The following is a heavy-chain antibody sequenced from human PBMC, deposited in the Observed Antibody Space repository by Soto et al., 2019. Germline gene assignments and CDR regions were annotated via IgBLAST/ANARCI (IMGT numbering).Heavy chain of an antibody. J-gene: IGHJ5*02. CDR3: ARLRDCSGGSCYSPWFDP. Sequence: SETLSLTCTVSGGSISSYYWSWIRQPPGTGLEWIGYIYYSGSTNYNPSLKSRVTISVDTSKNQFSPKLSSVTAADTAVYYCARLRDCSGGSCYSPWFDPWGQGTLVTVS. CDR1: GGSISSYY. V-gene: IGHV4-59*08. CDR2: IYYSGST. D-gene: IGHD2-15*01.